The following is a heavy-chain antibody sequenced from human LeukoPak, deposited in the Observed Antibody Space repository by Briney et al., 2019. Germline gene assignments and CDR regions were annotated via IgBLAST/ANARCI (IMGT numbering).Heavy chain of an antibody. Sequence: QTGGSLRLSCAASGFTFSSYAMSWVRQAPGKGLEWVSAISGSGSSTYYADSVKGRFTISRDNSKNTLYLQMNSLRAEDTAVYYCAKVMPLYQLQWGLYDYWGQGTLVTVSS. CDR1: GFTFSSYA. CDR3: AKVMPLYQLQWGLYDY. D-gene: IGHD2-2*01. CDR2: ISGSGSST. J-gene: IGHJ4*02. V-gene: IGHV3-23*01.